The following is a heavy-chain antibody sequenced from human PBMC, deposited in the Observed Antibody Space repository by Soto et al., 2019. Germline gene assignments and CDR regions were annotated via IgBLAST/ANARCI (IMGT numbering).Heavy chain of an antibody. CDR1: GGTFSSYA. J-gene: IGHJ4*02. Sequence: QVQLVQSGAEVKKPGSSVKVSCKASGGTFSSYAISWVRQAPGQGLEWMGGIIPIFGTANYAQKFQGRVTITADKSTSTAYMELSSLRSEDTAVYYCVRAVTSYYYGSGSYTYYFDYWGQGTLVTVSS. CDR2: IIPIFGTA. CDR3: VRAVTSYYYGSGSYTYYFDY. V-gene: IGHV1-69*06. D-gene: IGHD3-10*01.